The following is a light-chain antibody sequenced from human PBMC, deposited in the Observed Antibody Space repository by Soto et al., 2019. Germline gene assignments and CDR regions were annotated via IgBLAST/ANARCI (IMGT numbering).Light chain of an antibody. CDR3: QQYNSYSLT. CDR2: DAS. Sequence: DIQMTQSPSTLSASLGDRVTIICRASQSISSWLAWYQQKPGKAPKLMIYDASSLQSGVPSRFRGSGSGTEFTLTISSLQPDDFETYYCQQYNSYSLTFGGGTKVDIK. J-gene: IGKJ4*01. V-gene: IGKV1-5*02. CDR1: QSISSW.